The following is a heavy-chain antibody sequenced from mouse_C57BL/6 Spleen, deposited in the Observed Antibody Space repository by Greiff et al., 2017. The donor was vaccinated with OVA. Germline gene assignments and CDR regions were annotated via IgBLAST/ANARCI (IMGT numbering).Heavy chain of an antibody. CDR1: GFSLTSYA. CDR2: IWTGGGT. Sequence: VKLVESGPGLVAPSQSLSITCTASGFSLTSYAISWVRQPPGKGLEWLGVIWTGGGTNYNSALKSRLSISKDNSKSQVFLKMNSLQTDDTARYYCAINDGYYVGAMDYWGQGTSVTVSS. J-gene: IGHJ4*01. CDR3: AINDGYYVGAMDY. V-gene: IGHV2-9-1*01. D-gene: IGHD2-3*01.